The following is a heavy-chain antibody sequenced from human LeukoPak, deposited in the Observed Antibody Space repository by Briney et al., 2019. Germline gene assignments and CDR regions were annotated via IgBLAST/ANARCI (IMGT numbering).Heavy chain of an antibody. Sequence: ASVKVSCKASGYTFTSYGIIWVRQAPGQGLEWMGWISAYNGNTNYAQKLQGRVTMTTDTSTSTAYMELRSLRSDDTAVYYCARAESRDGYNTYYFDYWGQGTLVTVSS. D-gene: IGHD5-24*01. J-gene: IGHJ4*02. CDR1: GYTFTSYG. CDR2: ISAYNGNT. CDR3: ARAESRDGYNTYYFDY. V-gene: IGHV1-18*01.